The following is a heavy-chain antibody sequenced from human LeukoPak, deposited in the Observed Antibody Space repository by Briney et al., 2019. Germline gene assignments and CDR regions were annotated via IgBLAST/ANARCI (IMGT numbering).Heavy chain of an antibody. Sequence: GGSLRLSCAASGFTFSSYAMHWVRQAPGKGLEWVAVISYDGSNKYYADSVKGRFTISRDNSKNTLYLQMNSLRAEDTAVYYCAKIDPGYSYGSVDAFDIWGQGTMVTVSS. CDR3: AKIDPGYSYGSVDAFDI. J-gene: IGHJ3*02. CDR1: GFTFSSYA. V-gene: IGHV3-30-3*01. D-gene: IGHD5-18*01. CDR2: ISYDGSNK.